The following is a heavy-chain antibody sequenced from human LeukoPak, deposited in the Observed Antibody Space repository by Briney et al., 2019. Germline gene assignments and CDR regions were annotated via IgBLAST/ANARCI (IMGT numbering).Heavy chain of an antibody. Sequence: SETLSLTCTVSGGSISSYSWSWIRQPPGKGLEWIGYLYYSGNTNYNPSLKSRVAILVDTSKNQFSLKLSSVTAADTAVYYCARVVTYYDSSGSVNGYFDLWGRGTLVTVSS. CDR1: GGSISSYS. J-gene: IGHJ2*01. CDR3: ARVVTYYDSSGSVNGYFDL. CDR2: LYYSGNT. V-gene: IGHV4-59*01. D-gene: IGHD3-22*01.